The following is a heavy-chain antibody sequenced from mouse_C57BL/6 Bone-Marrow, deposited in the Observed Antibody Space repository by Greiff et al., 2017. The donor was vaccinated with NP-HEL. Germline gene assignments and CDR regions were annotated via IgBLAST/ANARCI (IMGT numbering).Heavy chain of an antibody. V-gene: IGHV5-4*01. CDR2: ISDGGSYT. CDR3: ARDFFWFAY. Sequence: EVMLVESGGGLVKPGGSLKLSCAASGFTFSSYAMSWVRQTPEKRLEWVATISDGGSYTYYPDNVKGRFTISRDKAKNNLYLQMSHLKSEDTAMYYCARDFFWFAYWGQGTLVTVSA. CDR1: GFTFSSYA. J-gene: IGHJ3*01.